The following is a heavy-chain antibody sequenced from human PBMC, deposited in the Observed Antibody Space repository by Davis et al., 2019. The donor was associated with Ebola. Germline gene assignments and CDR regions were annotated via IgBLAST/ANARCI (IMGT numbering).Heavy chain of an antibody. V-gene: IGHV1-2*02. CDR1: GYTFNSYD. J-gene: IGHJ6*02. CDR3: ARERGIVQTCGMDV. Sequence: AASVKVSCKASGYTFNSYDINWVRQAPGQGLEWMGWINPNSGGTNYAQKFQGRVTMTRDTSISTAYMELSRLRSDDTAVYYCARERGIVQTCGMDVWGQGTTVTVSS. D-gene: IGHD2-8*01. CDR2: INPNSGGT.